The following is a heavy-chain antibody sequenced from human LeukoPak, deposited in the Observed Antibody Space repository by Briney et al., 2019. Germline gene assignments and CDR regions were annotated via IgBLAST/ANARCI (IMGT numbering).Heavy chain of an antibody. D-gene: IGHD3-10*01. CDR2: IYQSGTT. CDR1: GYSISRAYY. Sequence: SETLSLTCTVSGYSISRAYYWGWIRQPPGKGLEWIWRIYQSGTTYYNPSLKSRVTISIDTSQNQFSLKLSPLNAADTAVYYCARGEGPGIPIIWGQGTMVTVSS. J-gene: IGHJ3*02. CDR3: ARGEGPGIPII. V-gene: IGHV4-38-2*02.